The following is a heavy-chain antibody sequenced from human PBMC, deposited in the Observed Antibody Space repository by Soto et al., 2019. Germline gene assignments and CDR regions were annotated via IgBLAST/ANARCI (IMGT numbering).Heavy chain of an antibody. D-gene: IGHD2-2*01. CDR1: GGTFSSYA. Sequence: SVKVSCKASGGTFSSYAISWVRQAPGQGLEWMGGIIPIFGTANYAQKFQGRVTITADESTSTAYMELSSLRSEDTAVYYCASGRYCISTSCYAGYYYYGMDVRGQGTTVTVSS. CDR3: ASGRYCISTSCYAGYYYYGMDV. CDR2: IIPIFGTA. V-gene: IGHV1-69*13. J-gene: IGHJ6*02.